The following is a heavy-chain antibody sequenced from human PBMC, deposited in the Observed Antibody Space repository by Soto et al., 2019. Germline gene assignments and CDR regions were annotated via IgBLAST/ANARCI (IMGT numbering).Heavy chain of an antibody. D-gene: IGHD2-8*01. CDR3: ARHPIIVLMVYAARDDAFDI. V-gene: IGHV4-39*01. J-gene: IGHJ3*02. Sequence: QPPGKGLEWIGSIYYSGSTYYNPSLKSRVTISVDTSKNQFSLKLSSVTAADTAVYYCARHPIIVLMVYAARDDAFDIWGQGTMVTVSS. CDR2: IYYSGST.